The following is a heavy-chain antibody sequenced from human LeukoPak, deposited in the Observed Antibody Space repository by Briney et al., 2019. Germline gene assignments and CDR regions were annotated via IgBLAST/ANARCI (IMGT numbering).Heavy chain of an antibody. CDR2: ISYDGSNK. Sequence: GGSLRLSCAASGFTFSSYAMHWVRQAPGKGLEWVAVISYDGSNKYYADSVKGRFTISRDNSENTLYLQMNSLRAEDTAVYYCAREVGFRGYDYQFDYWGQGTLVTVSS. D-gene: IGHD5-12*01. V-gene: IGHV3-30*04. CDR1: GFTFSSYA. J-gene: IGHJ4*02. CDR3: AREVGFRGYDYQFDY.